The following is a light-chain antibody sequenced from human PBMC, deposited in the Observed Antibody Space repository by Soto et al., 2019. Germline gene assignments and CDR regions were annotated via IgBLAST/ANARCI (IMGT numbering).Light chain of an antibody. J-gene: IGLJ1*01. V-gene: IGLV2-8*01. Sequence: QSALTQPPSASGSPGQSVAISCTGTSSDVGGYNYVSWYQQHPGKAPKLMIYGVNKRPSGVPDRFSGSKSGNTASLTVSGLQAEDGADYYCSSYAGSSNVFGTGTKVTVL. CDR3: SSYAGSSNV. CDR1: SSDVGGYNY. CDR2: GVN.